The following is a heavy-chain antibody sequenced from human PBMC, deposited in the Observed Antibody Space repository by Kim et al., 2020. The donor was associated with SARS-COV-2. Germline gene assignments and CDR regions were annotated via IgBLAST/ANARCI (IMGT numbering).Heavy chain of an antibody. D-gene: IGHD3-10*01. CDR3: LAEIGSRSFDH. V-gene: IGHV3-30*04. CDR2: IAYDGSRI. Sequence: GGSLRLSCAASGFTFSAHALHWVRQAPGKGLEWVAHIAYDGSRITYPDSVKGRFIISRDSTKSTLYLQMNSLRPEDTAVYYCLAEIGSRSFDHWGQGTLVTVSS. CDR1: GFTFSAHA. J-gene: IGHJ4*02.